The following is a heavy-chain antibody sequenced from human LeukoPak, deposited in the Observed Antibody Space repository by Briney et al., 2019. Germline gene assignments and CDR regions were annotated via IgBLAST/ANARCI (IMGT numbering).Heavy chain of an antibody. CDR3: AKRGVVVRVFLVGFHKEAYYFDS. D-gene: IGHD3-10*01. V-gene: IGHV3-23*01. Sequence: AGGSLRLSCAVSGITLSNYGMSWVRQAPGKGLEWVAGLSGSGGGTNYADSVQGRFTTSRDNPKNTLCLQMNSLRAEDTAVYFCAKRGVVVRVFLVGFHKEAYYFDSWGQGALVTVSS. J-gene: IGHJ4*02. CDR1: GITLSNYG. CDR2: LSGSGGGT.